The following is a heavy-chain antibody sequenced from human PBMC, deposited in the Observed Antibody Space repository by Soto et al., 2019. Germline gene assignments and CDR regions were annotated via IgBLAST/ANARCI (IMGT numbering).Heavy chain of an antibody. CDR1: GYTFTSYG. D-gene: IGHD3-22*01. Sequence: QVQLVQSGAEVKKPGASVKVSCKASGYTFTSYGISWVRQAPGQGLEWMGWISAYNGNTNYAQKLXGXGTMTTDTSTSTAYMELRSLRSDDTAVYYCAREAEPEMYYYDSSGYYRSYGMDVW. J-gene: IGHJ6*01. V-gene: IGHV1-18*01. CDR3: AREAEPEMYYYDSSGYYRSYGMDV. CDR2: ISAYNGNT.